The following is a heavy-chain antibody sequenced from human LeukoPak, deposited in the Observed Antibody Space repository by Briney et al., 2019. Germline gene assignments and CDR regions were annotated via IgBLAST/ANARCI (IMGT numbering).Heavy chain of an antibody. J-gene: IGHJ6*03. CDR1: GYTFTNYA. CDR2: INTNTGNP. CDR3: ARGERIFGVVGDMDV. D-gene: IGHD3-3*01. V-gene: IGHV7-4-1*02. Sequence: GASVKVSCKASGYTFTNYAMNWVRQAPGQGLEWMGWINTNTGNPTYAQGFTGRFVFSLDTSVSTAYLQISSLKAEDTAVYYCARGERIFGVVGDMDVWGKVTTVTVSS.